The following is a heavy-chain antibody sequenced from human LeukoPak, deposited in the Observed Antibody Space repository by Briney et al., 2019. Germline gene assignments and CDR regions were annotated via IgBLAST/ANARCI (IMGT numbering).Heavy chain of an antibody. V-gene: IGHV3-7*04. Sequence: GGSLRLSCAASGFTFISYWMSWVGQAPGKGRGGVANIKQDGSEKYYVDSVKGRFTISRDNAKNSLYLQMNSLRAEDTALYYCARAYYYGSANAFDIWGQGTMVTVSS. D-gene: IGHD3-10*01. CDR2: IKQDGSEK. CDR3: ARAYYYGSANAFDI. CDR1: GFTFISYW. J-gene: IGHJ3*02.